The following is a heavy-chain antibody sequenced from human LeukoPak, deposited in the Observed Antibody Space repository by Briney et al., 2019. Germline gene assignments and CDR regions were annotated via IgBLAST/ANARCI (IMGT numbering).Heavy chain of an antibody. Sequence: GESLRISCKGSGYSFTSYWIGWVRQIPGKGLEWMGIIYPGDSDTRYSPSFQGQVTISADKSISAAYLQWSSLKASDTAMYYCAIRSYYDTRGYYYFDYWGQGTLVTVSA. CDR3: AIRSYYDTRGYYYFDY. J-gene: IGHJ4*02. V-gene: IGHV5-51*01. D-gene: IGHD3-22*01. CDR1: GYSFTSYW. CDR2: IYPGDSDT.